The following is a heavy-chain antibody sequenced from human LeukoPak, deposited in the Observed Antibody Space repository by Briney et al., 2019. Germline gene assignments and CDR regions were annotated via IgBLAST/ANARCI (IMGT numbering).Heavy chain of an antibody. V-gene: IGHV3-23*01. D-gene: IGHD3-22*01. J-gene: IGHJ4*02. CDR1: GFTFSSYG. Sequence: GGSLRLSCAASGFTFSSYGMSWVRQAPGKGLEWVSAISGSGGSTYYADSVKGRFTISRDNSKNTLYLQMGSLRAEDMAVYYCARVQSPSVDDSSGYYYLSYFDYWGQGTLVTVSS. CDR3: ARVQSPSVDDSSGYYYLSYFDY. CDR2: ISGSGGST.